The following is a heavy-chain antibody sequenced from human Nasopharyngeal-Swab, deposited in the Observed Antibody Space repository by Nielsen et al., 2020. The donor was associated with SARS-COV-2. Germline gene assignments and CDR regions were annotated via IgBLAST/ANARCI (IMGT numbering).Heavy chain of an antibody. CDR1: GFTFSDYY. J-gene: IGHJ6*02. D-gene: IGHD6-13*01. Sequence: GESLKISCAASGFTFSDYYMSWIRQAPGKGLEWVSYISSSGSTIYYADSVKGRFTISRDNAKNSLYLQMSSLRTEDTALYYCARDLSSIWTSGLGVWGQGTTVIVSS. V-gene: IGHV3-11*01. CDR2: ISSSGSTI. CDR3: ARDLSSIWTSGLGV.